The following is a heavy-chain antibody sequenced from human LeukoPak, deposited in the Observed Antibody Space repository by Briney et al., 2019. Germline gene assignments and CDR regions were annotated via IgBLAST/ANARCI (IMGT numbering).Heavy chain of an antibody. V-gene: IGHV4-34*01. CDR1: GGSFSGYY. CDR3: ARLDSSSWLSDAFDI. J-gene: IGHJ3*02. D-gene: IGHD6-13*01. Sequence: SETLSLTCAVYGGSFSGYYWSWIRQPPGKGLEWIGEINHSGSTNYNPSLKSRVTISVDTSKNQFSLKLSSVTAADTAVYYCARLDSSSWLSDAFDIWGQGTMVTVSS. CDR2: INHSGST.